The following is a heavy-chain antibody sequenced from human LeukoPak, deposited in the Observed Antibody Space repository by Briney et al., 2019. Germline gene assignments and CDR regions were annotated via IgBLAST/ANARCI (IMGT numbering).Heavy chain of an antibody. V-gene: IGHV3-30-3*01. CDR2: ISYDGSNK. D-gene: IGHD3-10*01. Sequence: GRSLRLSCAASGFTFSSYAMHWVRQAPGKGLEWVAVISYDGSNKYYADSVKGRFTISRDNSKNTLYLQMNSLRAEDTAVYYCAREPMVRGVIIMGGGPLWGYWGQGTLVTVSS. CDR3: AREPMVRGVIIMGGGPLWGY. CDR1: GFTFSSYA. J-gene: IGHJ4*02.